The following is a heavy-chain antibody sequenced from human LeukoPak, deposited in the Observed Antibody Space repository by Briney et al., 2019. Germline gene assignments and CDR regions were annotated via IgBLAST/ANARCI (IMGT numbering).Heavy chain of an antibody. D-gene: IGHD3-16*01. CDR1: GFSFSSYS. Sequence: GGSLRLSCAVSGFSFSSYSMNWVRQAPGKGLEWVSSISSSGSYIYYAASVKGRFTTSRDNSKHTLYLQMNRLRAEDIAAYYCAKGGGGRLIYYYYMDVWGIGTTVTVSS. CDR3: AKGGGGRLIYYYYMDV. J-gene: IGHJ6*03. V-gene: IGHV3-21*04. CDR2: ISSSGSYI.